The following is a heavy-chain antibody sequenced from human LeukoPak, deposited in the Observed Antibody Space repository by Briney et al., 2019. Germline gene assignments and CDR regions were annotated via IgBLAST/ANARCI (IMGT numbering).Heavy chain of an antibody. J-gene: IGHJ6*02. Sequence: PGGSLRLSCAASGFTVSSDYMSWVRQAPGKGLEWVSVIYSGGSTYYADSVKGRFTISRDNSKNTLYLQMNSLRAEDTAVYYCARDLRVPAAMPFHYYYGMDVWGQGTTVTVSS. CDR2: IYSGGST. CDR3: ARDLRVPAAMPFHYYYGMDV. D-gene: IGHD2-2*01. V-gene: IGHV3-53*01. CDR1: GFTVSSDY.